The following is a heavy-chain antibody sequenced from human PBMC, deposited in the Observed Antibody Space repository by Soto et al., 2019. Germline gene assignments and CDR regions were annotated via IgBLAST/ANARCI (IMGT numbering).Heavy chain of an antibody. Sequence: SETLSLTSTVSGGSIISSSYYWGWIRQPPGQGLGWLGTIYSLGNTYYNPSLKSRVTISVDKSKSQLFLKLSSVTAPDTAVYYWARQIYDSSGYYYAYWGQGTLVTVSS. D-gene: IGHD3-22*01. J-gene: IGHJ4*02. CDR2: IYSLGNT. CDR1: GGSIISSSYY. V-gene: IGHV4-39*01. CDR3: ARQIYDSSGYYYAY.